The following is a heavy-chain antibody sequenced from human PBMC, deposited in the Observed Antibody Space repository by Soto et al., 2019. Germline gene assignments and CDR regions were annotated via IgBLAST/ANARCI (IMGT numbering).Heavy chain of an antibody. CDR1: GFTVSGNY. V-gene: IGHV3-53*02. CDR2: IYNGGGT. CDR3: ASTRGSSYDY. Sequence: EVQLVETGGVLIQPGGSLRLSCAASGFTVSGNYMSWVRQAPAKGLEWVSVIYNGGGTYYADSVKGRFTISRDNSKNTLYLQMNSLRAEDTAVYYCASTRGSSYDYCGQGTLVTVSS. D-gene: IGHD6-6*01. J-gene: IGHJ4*02.